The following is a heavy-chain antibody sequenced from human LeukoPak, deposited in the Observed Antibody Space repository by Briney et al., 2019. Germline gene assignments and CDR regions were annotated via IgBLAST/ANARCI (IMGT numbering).Heavy chain of an antibody. V-gene: IGHV3-23*01. CDR1: GFTFNGYA. Sequence: PGGSLRLSCAASGFTFNGYAMNWVRQAPGEGREWVSAISDSGDNTYYADSVRGRFTISRDNSMNTLYLQMNTLRAADTAVYDCAKAPRSSGASENHWFDPRGQGTLVTVSS. D-gene: IGHD1-26*01. CDR3: AKAPRSSGASENHWFDP. CDR2: ISDSGDNT. J-gene: IGHJ5*02.